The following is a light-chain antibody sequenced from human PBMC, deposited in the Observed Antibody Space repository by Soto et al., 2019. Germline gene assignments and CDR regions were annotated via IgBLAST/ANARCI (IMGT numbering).Light chain of an antibody. V-gene: IGKV1-39*01. J-gene: IGKJ1*01. CDR2: AAS. Sequence: SLSASVGDSGPIACWTSHSSSSYGHWYQQNPGTAPELLIYAASTVQSGVPSRFSGSGSGTDFTLTIIVLQAEDGASYCSQRYYSLPCTFGEGTRL. CDR1: HSSSSY. CDR3: QRYYSLPCT.